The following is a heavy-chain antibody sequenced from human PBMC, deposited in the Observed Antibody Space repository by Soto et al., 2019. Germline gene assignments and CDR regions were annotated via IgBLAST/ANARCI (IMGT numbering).Heavy chain of an antibody. CDR1: GGSISSSSYY. J-gene: IGHJ3*02. D-gene: IGHD2-21*02. CDR2: IYYSGST. V-gene: IGHV4-39*07. CDR3: ARDFGVVTALDAFDI. Sequence: SETLSLTCTVSGGSISSSSYYWGWIRQPPGKGLEWIGSIYYSGSTYYNPSLKSRVTISVDTSKNQFSLKLGSVTAADTAVYYCARDFGVVTALDAFDIWGQGTMVTVSS.